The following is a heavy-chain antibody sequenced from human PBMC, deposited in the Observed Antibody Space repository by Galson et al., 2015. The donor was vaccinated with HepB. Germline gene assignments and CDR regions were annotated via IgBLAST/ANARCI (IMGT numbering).Heavy chain of an antibody. Sequence: QSGAEVKKPGESLKISCKGSGHSFTSYWIGWVRQMPGRGLEWMGIIYLGDSDTRYSPSFQGQVTISADKSITTAYLHWSRLKASDTAMYYCASHRVPATPPSYGMDVWGQGTTVTVSS. CDR3: ASHRVPATPPSYGMDV. V-gene: IGHV5-51*01. D-gene: IGHD3-3*01. J-gene: IGHJ6*02. CDR1: GHSFTSYW. CDR2: IYLGDSDT.